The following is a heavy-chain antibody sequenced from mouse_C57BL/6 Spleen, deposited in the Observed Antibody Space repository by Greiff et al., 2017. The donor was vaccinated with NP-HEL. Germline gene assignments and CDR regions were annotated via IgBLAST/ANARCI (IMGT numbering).Heavy chain of an antibody. Sequence: EVQGVESGGGLVQPKGSLKLSCAASGFSFNTYAMNWVRQAPGKGLEWVARIRSKSNNYATYYADSVKDRFTISRDDSESMLYLQMNNLKTEDTAMYYCVSSYDYDDYAMDYWGQGTSVTVSS. D-gene: IGHD2-4*01. CDR2: IRSKSNNYAT. V-gene: IGHV10-1*01. CDR1: GFSFNTYA. CDR3: VSSYDYDDYAMDY. J-gene: IGHJ4*01.